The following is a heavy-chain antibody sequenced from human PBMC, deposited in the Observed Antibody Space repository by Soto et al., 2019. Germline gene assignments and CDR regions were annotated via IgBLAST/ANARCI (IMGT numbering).Heavy chain of an antibody. J-gene: IGHJ4*02. CDR1: GFTFSSYA. CDR2: ISGSGGST. V-gene: IGHV3-23*01. Sequence: HPGGSLRLSCAASGFTFSSYAMSWVRQAPGKGLEWVSAISGSGGSTYYADSVKGRFTISRDNSKNTLYLQMNSLRAEDTAVYYCAKHSYPVPEDYNDYDSSGYYFGYWGQGTLVTVSS. CDR3: AKHSYPVPEDYNDYDSSGYYFGY. D-gene: IGHD3-22*01.